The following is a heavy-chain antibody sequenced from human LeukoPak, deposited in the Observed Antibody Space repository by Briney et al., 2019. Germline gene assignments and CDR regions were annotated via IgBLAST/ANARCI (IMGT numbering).Heavy chain of an antibody. Sequence: PSETLSLTCTVSGGSISSYYWTWIRQPPGKGLEWIGYIYHSGNTNYNPSLKSRVTISVDTSKYQFSLKVSSVTAADTAVYYCARHSSSSRGWFDPWGQGTLVTVSS. CDR2: IYHSGNT. CDR1: GGSISSYY. J-gene: IGHJ5*02. D-gene: IGHD6-6*01. CDR3: ARHSSSSRGWFDP. V-gene: IGHV4-59*01.